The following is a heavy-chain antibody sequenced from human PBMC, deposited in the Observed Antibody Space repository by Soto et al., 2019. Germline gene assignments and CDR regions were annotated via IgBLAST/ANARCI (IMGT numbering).Heavy chain of an antibody. CDR1: GFSLSTQGVG. CDR3: AHAMLYCTGGSCSTWFDS. J-gene: IGHJ5*01. Sequence: QITLKESGPTLVKPTQTLTLTCTFSGFSLSTQGVGLGWIRQPAGKALEWLALIYWDDDKRYSASLNSRLTITKDTSKNQVVLTMTNMDPVDTATYYCAHAMLYCTGGSCSTWFDSWGQGTLVTVSS. D-gene: IGHD2-15*01. CDR2: IYWDDDK. V-gene: IGHV2-5*02.